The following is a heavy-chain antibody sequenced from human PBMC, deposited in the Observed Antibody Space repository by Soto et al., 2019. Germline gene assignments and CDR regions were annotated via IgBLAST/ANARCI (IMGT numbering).Heavy chain of an antibody. CDR2: IIPIFGTA. J-gene: IGHJ3*02. D-gene: IGHD5-12*01. Sequence: SVPVSRNASGGSLIIYVSIWGRQAHGQGLEWMGGIIPIFGTANYAQKFQCRVTITADESTSTAYMELSSLRSEDTAVYYCARRREGYEDDASDIWGEATIVTVAS. CDR3: ARRREGYEDDASDI. V-gene: IGHV1-69*13. CDR1: GGSLIIYV.